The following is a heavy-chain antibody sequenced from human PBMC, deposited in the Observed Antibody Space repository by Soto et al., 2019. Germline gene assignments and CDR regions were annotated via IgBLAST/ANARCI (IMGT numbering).Heavy chain of an antibody. J-gene: IGHJ4*02. CDR3: AHKDGSGSYYGEPEYYFDY. CDR1: GFSLSTSGVG. CDR2: IYWDDDK. D-gene: IGHD3-10*01. Sequence: GSGLTLVNPTQTLTLTCTFSGFSLSTSGVGVGWIRQPPGKALEWLALIYWDDDKRYSPSLKSRLTITKDTSKNQVVLTMTNMDPVDTATYYCAHKDGSGSYYGEPEYYFDYWGQGTLVTVSS. V-gene: IGHV2-5*02.